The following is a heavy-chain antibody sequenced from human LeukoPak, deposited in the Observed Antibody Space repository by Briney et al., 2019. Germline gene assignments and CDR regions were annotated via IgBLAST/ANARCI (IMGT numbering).Heavy chain of an antibody. CDR1: GGSFSGYY. Sequence: SETLSITCAAYGGSFSGYYWSWIRQPPGKGLEWIGEVNHSGSTNYNPSLKSRVTISVDTSKNQFSLKLSSVTAADTAVYYCARGRYDYVWGSYRAPDAPNFDYWGQGTLVTVSS. D-gene: IGHD3-16*02. CDR3: ARGRYDYVWGSYRAPDAPNFDY. CDR2: VNHSGST. J-gene: IGHJ4*02. V-gene: IGHV4-34*01.